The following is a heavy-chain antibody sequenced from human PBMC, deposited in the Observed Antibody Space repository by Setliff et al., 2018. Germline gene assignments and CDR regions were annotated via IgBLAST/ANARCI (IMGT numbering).Heavy chain of an antibody. CDR2: IYHSGST. D-gene: IGHD6-19*01. CDR3: ARVGVTSGWAY. V-gene: IGHV4-30-2*01. J-gene: IGHJ4*02. CDR1: GGSISSGGYS. Sequence: SETLSLTCAVSGGSISSGGYSWSWIRQPPGKGLEWIGYIYHSGSTYYNPSLKSRVTISVDTSKSQFSLNLNSVTAADTAVYYCARVGVTSGWAYWGLGTLVTVSS.